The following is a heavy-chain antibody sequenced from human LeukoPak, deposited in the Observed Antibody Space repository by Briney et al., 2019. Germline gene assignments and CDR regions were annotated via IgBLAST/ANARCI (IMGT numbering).Heavy chain of an antibody. CDR2: ISYDGRNK. V-gene: IGHV3-30*04. D-gene: IGHD3-22*01. Sequence: GGSLRLSCAASGFTFSSYAMHGVRQAPGKGLEWVAVISYDGRNKYYADSVKGRFTISRDNSKNTLYLQMNSLRAEDTAVYYCAREAYYYDSSGYSTTPGDYYYYYMDVWGKGTTVTVSS. J-gene: IGHJ6*03. CDR1: GFTFSSYA. CDR3: AREAYYYDSSGYSTTPGDYYYYYMDV.